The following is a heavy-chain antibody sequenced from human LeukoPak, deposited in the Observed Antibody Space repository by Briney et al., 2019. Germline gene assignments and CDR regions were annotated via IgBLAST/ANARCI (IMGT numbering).Heavy chain of an antibody. CDR2: ISSSGSTT. CDR1: GLTFSDYY. J-gene: IGHJ3*02. D-gene: IGHD3-10*01. Sequence: GGSLRLSCAASGLTFSDYYMSWIRQAPGKGLEWVSYISSSGSTTHYADSVKGRFTISRDNAKNSLYLQMNSLRAEDTAVYYCARDYYASGSYAFDIWGQGTMVTVSS. CDR3: ARDYYASGSYAFDI. V-gene: IGHV3-11*01.